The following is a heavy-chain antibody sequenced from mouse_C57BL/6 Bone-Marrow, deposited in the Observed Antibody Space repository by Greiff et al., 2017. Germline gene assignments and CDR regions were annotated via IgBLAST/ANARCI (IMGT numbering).Heavy chain of an antibody. CDR2: IHPNSGST. CDR3: ARGVIYYYGSSPWFAY. CDR1: GYTFTSYW. J-gene: IGHJ3*01. V-gene: IGHV1-64*01. Sequence: QVHVKQPGAELVKPGASVKLSCKASGYTFTSYWMHWVKQRPGQGLEWIGMIHPNSGSTNYNEKFKSKATLTVDKSSSTAYMQLSSLTSEDSAVYYCARGVIYYYGSSPWFAYWGQGTLVTVSA. D-gene: IGHD1-1*01.